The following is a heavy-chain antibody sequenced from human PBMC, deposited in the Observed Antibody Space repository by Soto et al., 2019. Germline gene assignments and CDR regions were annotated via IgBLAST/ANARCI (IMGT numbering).Heavy chain of an antibody. Sequence: ASVKVSCKASGYTFTSYGISWVRQAPGQGLEWMGWISAYNGNTNYAQKLQGRVTMTTDTSTSTAYMELRSLRSDDTAVYYCARSSLKGYCSGGSCGKTFDPWGQGTLVTVSS. D-gene: IGHD2-15*01. CDR2: ISAYNGNT. V-gene: IGHV1-18*01. CDR3: ARSSLKGYCSGGSCGKTFDP. J-gene: IGHJ5*02. CDR1: GYTFTSYG.